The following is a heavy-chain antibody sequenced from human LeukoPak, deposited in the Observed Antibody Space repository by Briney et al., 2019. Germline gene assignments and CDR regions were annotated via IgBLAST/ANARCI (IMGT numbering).Heavy chain of an antibody. J-gene: IGHJ4*02. V-gene: IGHV4-34*01. CDR1: GGSFSGYY. Sequence: PSETLSLTCAVYGGSFSGYYWSWVRQPPGKGLGWIGEINHSGSTNYNPSLKSRVTISVETSTNQFSLKLSSVTAADTAVYYCARQDYDILTGYSLWSYFDYWGQGTLVTVSS. D-gene: IGHD3-9*01. CDR2: INHSGST. CDR3: ARQDYDILTGYSLWSYFDY.